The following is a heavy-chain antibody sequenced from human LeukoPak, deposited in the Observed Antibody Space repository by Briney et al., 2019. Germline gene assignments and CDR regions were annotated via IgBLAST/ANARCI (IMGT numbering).Heavy chain of an antibody. Sequence: SETLSLTCTVSAYSVSTDYYWGWIRQPPGKGLEWFGSIYTSGSTHYNPSLKSRVTISVDTSKNQLSLKLSSVTAADTAVYYCAQGAVYSGGYYQLDYWGQGTLVTVSS. J-gene: IGHJ4*02. V-gene: IGHV4-38-2*02. CDR2: IYTSGST. CDR3: AQGAVYSGGYYQLDY. D-gene: IGHD1-26*01. CDR1: AYSVSTDYY.